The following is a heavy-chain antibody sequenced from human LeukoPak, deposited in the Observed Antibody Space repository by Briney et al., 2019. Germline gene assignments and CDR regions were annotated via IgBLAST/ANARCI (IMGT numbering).Heavy chain of an antibody. J-gene: IGHJ5*02. CDR3: ARVKGSNWLDP. CDR2: SSNIEGA. CDR1: GVSISIFY. Sequence: SETLSLTCTVSGVSISIFYWTWIRQPPGKGLEWIGYSSNIEGAYYNPSLKSRVTISLDTSKNQFSLRLNSVTAADTAVYYCARVKGSNWLDPWGQGTLVTVSS. V-gene: IGHV4-59*01. D-gene: IGHD6-6*01.